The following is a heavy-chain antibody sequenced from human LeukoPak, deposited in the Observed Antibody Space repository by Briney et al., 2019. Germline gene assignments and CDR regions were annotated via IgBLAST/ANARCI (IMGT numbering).Heavy chain of an antibody. Sequence: GASVKVSCKASGYTFTGHYIHWVRQAPGQGLEWMGWINPNSGGTNYAQKFQGRVTMTRDTSISTAYMELSRLRSDDTAVYYCARDLYYYGSGSYSYYYYMDVWGKGTTVTVSS. CDR3: ARDLYYYGSGSYSYYYYMDV. V-gene: IGHV1-2*02. D-gene: IGHD3-10*01. CDR2: INPNSGGT. CDR1: GYTFTGHY. J-gene: IGHJ6*03.